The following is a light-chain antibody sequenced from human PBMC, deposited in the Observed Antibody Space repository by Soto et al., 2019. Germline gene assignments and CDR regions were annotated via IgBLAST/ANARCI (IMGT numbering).Light chain of an antibody. Sequence: QSVLTQPASVSGSPGQSITISCTGTSSDVGGYNYVSWYQQHPGKAPKLMIYDVSNRPSGVSNRFSGSKSGNTASLSISGLQAEDEDAYYCSSYTSSSTRVFGTGNKVTVL. J-gene: IGLJ1*01. CDR3: SSYTSSSTRV. CDR2: DVS. V-gene: IGLV2-14*01. CDR1: SSDVGGYNY.